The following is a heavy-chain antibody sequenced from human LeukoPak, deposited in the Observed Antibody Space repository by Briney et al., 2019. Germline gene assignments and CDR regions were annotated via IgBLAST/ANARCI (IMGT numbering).Heavy chain of an antibody. V-gene: IGHV1-69*13. CDR3: ARVRNYDILTGQGDDAFDI. Sequence: SVKVSCKASGGTFSSYAISWVRQAPGQGLEWMGGIIPIFGTANYAQKFQGRVTITADESTSTAYMGLSNLRSEDTAVYYCARVRNYDILTGQGDDAFDIWGQGTMVTVSS. CDR1: GGTFSSYA. D-gene: IGHD3-9*01. J-gene: IGHJ3*02. CDR2: IIPIFGTA.